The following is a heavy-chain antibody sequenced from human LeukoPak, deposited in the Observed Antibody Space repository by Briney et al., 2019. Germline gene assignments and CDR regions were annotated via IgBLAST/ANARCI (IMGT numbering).Heavy chain of an antibody. J-gene: IGHJ4*02. V-gene: IGHV4-39*01. CDR3: ARPTVAGTIVDY. Sequence: TPSETLSLTCTVSGGSISSSSYYWGWIRQPPGKGLEWIGSIYYSGSTYYNPSLKSRVTISVDTSKNQFSLKLSSVTAADTAVYYCARPTVAGTIVDYWGQGTLVTVSS. CDR2: IYYSGST. D-gene: IGHD6-19*01. CDR1: GGSISSSSYY.